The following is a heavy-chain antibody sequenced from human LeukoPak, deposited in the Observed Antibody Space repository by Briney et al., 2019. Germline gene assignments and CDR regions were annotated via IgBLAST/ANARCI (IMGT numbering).Heavy chain of an antibody. J-gene: IGHJ5*02. CDR2: INPNSGGT. CDR1: GYTFTSYG. CDR3: ARVVVVXAAXRXXXXXP. D-gene: IGHD2-2*01. V-gene: IGHV1-2*02. Sequence: ASVKVSCKASGYTFTSYGISWVRQAPGQGLEWMGWINPNSGGTNYAQKFQGRVTMTRDTSISTAYMELSRLRSDDTAVYYCARVVVVXAAXRXXXXXPWGXXXLXTVSS.